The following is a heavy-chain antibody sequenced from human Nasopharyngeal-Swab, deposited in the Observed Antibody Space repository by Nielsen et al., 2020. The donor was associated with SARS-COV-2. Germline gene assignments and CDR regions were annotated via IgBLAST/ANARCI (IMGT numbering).Heavy chain of an antibody. CDR2: ISSSSSYI. V-gene: IGHV3-21*01. Sequence: GGSLRLSCAASGFTFSSYSMNWVRQAPGKGLEWVSSISSSSSYIYYADSVKGRFTISRDNAKNPLYLQMNSLRAEDTAVYYCARDGVTIFGVVGYYYYMDVWGKGTTVTVSS. CDR1: GFTFSSYS. J-gene: IGHJ6*03. CDR3: ARDGVTIFGVVGYYYYMDV. D-gene: IGHD3-3*01.